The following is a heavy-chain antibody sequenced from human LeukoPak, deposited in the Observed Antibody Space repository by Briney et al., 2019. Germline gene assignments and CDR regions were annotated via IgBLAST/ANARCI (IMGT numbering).Heavy chain of an antibody. V-gene: IGHV6-1*01. J-gene: IGHJ5*02. CDR1: GDSFSSNSVT. CDR2: TYYRSTWYI. CDR3: ARRLTQYDCFDP. D-gene: IGHD2-2*01. Sequence: SQTLSLTCAISGDSFSSNSVTWNWIRQSPSRGLEWLGRTYYRSTWYIDYAVSVRGRITVNPDTSKNQFSLHLNSVTPEDTAVYYCARRLTQYDCFDPWGQGILVTVSS.